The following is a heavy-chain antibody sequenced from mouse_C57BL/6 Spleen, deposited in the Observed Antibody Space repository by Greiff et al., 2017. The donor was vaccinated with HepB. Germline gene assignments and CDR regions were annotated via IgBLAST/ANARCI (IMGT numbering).Heavy chain of an antibody. V-gene: IGHV1-54*01. Sequence: VQLQQSGAELVRPGTSVKVSCKASGYAFTNYLIEWVKQRPGQGLEWIGVINPGSGGTNYNEKFKGKATLSADKSSSTAYMQLSSLTSEDSAVYFCARSGDYDGGDFDYWGQGTTLTVSS. D-gene: IGHD2-4*01. J-gene: IGHJ2*01. CDR2: INPGSGGT. CDR3: ARSGDYDGGDFDY. CDR1: GYAFTNYL.